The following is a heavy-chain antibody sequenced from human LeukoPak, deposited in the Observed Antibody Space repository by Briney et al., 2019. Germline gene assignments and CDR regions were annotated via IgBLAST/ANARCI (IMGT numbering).Heavy chain of an antibody. D-gene: IGHD2-15*01. CDR1: GFTFSSYA. CDR3: AKDRGYYVDTGTINF. V-gene: IGHV3-23*01. Sequence: GGSLRLSCAASGFTFSSYAMSWVRQVPGKGLEWVSVISGSGDNTYYADSVKGRFTISRDNSKNMLYLQMNSLRAEDTAVYYCAKDRGYYVDTGTINFWGQGTLVTVSS. CDR2: ISGSGDNT. J-gene: IGHJ4*02.